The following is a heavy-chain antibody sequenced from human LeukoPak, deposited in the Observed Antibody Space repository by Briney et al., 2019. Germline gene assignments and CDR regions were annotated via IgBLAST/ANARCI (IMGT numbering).Heavy chain of an antibody. V-gene: IGHV4-34*01. Sequence: SETLSLTCAVYGGSFSGYYWSWIRQPPGKGLEWIGEINHSGSTNYNPSLKSRVTISVDTSKNQFSLKLSSVTAADTAVYYCASALCSGGSCPYYYYYGMDVWGQGTTVTVSS. CDR3: ASALCSGGSCPYYYYYGMDV. CDR2: INHSGST. D-gene: IGHD2-15*01. J-gene: IGHJ6*02. CDR1: GGSFSGYY.